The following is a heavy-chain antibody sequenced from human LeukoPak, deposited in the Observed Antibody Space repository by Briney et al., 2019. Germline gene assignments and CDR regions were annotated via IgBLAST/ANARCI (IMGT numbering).Heavy chain of an antibody. Sequence: GGSLRLSCAASGFTFSSYAMHWVRQAPGKGLEWVAVISYDGSNKYYADSVKGRFTISRDNSKNTLYLQMNSLRAEDTAVYYYARGGMIAVARAFDIWGQGTMVTVSS. D-gene: IGHD6-19*01. CDR2: ISYDGSNK. V-gene: IGHV3-30-3*01. CDR3: ARGGMIAVARAFDI. J-gene: IGHJ3*02. CDR1: GFTFSSYA.